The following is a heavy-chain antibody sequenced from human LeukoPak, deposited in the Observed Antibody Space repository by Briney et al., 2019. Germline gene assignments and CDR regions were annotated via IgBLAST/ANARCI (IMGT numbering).Heavy chain of an antibody. Sequence: PGGSLRLSCAASGFTFSNAWMSWVRQAPGKGLEWVGRIKSKTDGGTTDYAAPVKGRFTISRDDSKNTLYLQMNSLKTEDTAVYYCTRVAGVRGVRYYYYMDVWGKGTTVTISS. V-gene: IGHV3-15*01. CDR2: IKSKTDGGTT. D-gene: IGHD3-10*01. CDR1: GFTFSNAW. J-gene: IGHJ6*03. CDR3: TRVAGVRGVRYYYYMDV.